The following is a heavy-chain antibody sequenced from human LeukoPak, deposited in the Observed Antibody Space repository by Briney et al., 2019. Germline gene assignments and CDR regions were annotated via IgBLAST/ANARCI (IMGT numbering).Heavy chain of an antibody. CDR3: AKDRVPLEYYYDSSGYYCDAFDI. CDR1: GFTVSSNY. Sequence: GGSLRLSCAASGFTVSSNYMSWVRQAPGKGLEWVSVIYSGGSTYYADSVKGRFTISRDNSKNTLYLQMNSLRAEDTAVYYCAKDRVPLEYYYDSSGYYCDAFDIWGQGTMVTVSS. CDR2: IYSGGST. D-gene: IGHD3-22*01. V-gene: IGHV3-53*01. J-gene: IGHJ3*02.